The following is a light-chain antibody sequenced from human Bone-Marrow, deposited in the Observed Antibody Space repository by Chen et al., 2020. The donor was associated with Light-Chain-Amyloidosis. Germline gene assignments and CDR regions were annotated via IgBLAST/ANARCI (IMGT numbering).Light chain of an antibody. CDR3: SSYTITNTLV. CDR2: EVT. CDR1: SSDVGGDNH. J-gene: IGLJ1*01. V-gene: IGLV2-14*01. Sequence: QSALTQPASVSGSPGQSITISCTGTSSDVGGDNHVPWYQQHPDKAPKLMIYEVTNRPSWVPDRFSGSKSDNTASLTISVLQTEDEADYFCSSYTITNTLVFGSGTRVTVL.